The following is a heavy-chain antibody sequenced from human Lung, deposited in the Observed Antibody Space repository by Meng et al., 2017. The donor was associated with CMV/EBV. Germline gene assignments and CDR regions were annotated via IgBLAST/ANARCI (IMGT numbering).Heavy chain of an antibody. CDR1: GGSISTNIYY. J-gene: IGHJ1*01. D-gene: IGHD1-26*01. V-gene: IGHV4-39*07. Sequence: SLICSVSGGSISTNIYYWAWVRQPPGKGLEWIGSIHHSGPTFYKPSLESRVTISVDTSRRQFSLRLTSVTAADTAVYYCAMISGNYGFWGQGALVTVSS. CDR2: IHHSGPT. CDR3: AMISGNYGF.